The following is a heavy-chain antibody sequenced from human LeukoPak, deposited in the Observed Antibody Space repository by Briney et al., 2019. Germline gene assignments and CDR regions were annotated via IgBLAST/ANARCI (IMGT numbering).Heavy chain of an antibody. CDR2: IYTSGST. V-gene: IGHV4-4*07. J-gene: IGHJ4*02. D-gene: IGHD6-19*01. Sequence: SETLSLTCTVSGGSISSYYWSWIRQPAGKGLEWIGRIYTSGSTNYNPSLKSRVTMSVDTSKNQFSPKLSSVTAADTAVYYCARGISEGKQWLVGPFFDYWGQGTLVTVSS. CDR3: ARGISEGKQWLVGPFFDY. CDR1: GGSISSYY.